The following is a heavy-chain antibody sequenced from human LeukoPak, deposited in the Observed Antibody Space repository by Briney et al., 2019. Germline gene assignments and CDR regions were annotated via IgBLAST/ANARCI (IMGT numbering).Heavy chain of an antibody. CDR2: ISYDGSHK. CDR3: AKGARGDTVTSIVGLNWFDP. CDR1: GITFRSYG. D-gene: IGHD4-17*01. V-gene: IGHV3-30*18. Sequence: GGSLRLSCAASGITFRSYGMHWVRQAPGKGLEWVAVISYDGSHKFYADSVKGRFSISRDNSKNTLYLQMNSLRADDTAVYYCAKGARGDTVTSIVGLNWFDPWGQGTLVTVSS. J-gene: IGHJ5*02.